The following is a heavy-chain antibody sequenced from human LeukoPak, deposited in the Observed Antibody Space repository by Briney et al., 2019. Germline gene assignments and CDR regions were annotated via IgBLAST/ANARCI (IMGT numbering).Heavy chain of an antibody. V-gene: IGHV4/OR15-8*01. CDR3: ARMGHYGGISGTQSDY. Sequence: SETLSLTCGVSGDSISSSNWWNWARQSPGKGLEWIGEIYHSGSTNYNPSLKSRVTISVDKSKNQFSLKLNSVTAADTAVYYCARMGHYGGISGTQSDYWGQGTLVTVSS. CDR1: GDSISSSNW. CDR2: IYHSGST. J-gene: IGHJ4*02. D-gene: IGHD4-23*01.